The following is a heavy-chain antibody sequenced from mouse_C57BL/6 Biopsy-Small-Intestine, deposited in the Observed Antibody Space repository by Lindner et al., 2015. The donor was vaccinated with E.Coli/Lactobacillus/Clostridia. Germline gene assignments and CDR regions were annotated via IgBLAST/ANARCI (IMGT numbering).Heavy chain of an antibody. D-gene: IGHD1-1*01. CDR1: GYAFTNYL. CDR2: INPGSGGT. J-gene: IGHJ1*03. CDR3: ARGGYGSSYGYFDV. V-gene: IGHV1-54*02. Sequence: VQLQESGAELVRPGTSVKVSCKASGYAFTNYLIEWVKQRPGQGLEWIGVINPGSGGTNYNEKFKGKATFTADTSSNTAYMQLSSLTSEDTAVYYCARGGYGSSYGYFDVWGTGTTVTVSS.